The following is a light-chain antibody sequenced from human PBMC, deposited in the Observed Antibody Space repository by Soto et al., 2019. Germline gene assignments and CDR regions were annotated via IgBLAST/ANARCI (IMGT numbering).Light chain of an antibody. CDR2: EGS. J-gene: IGLJ2*01. CDR1: SNDDGSYNL. CDR3: CSYAGSSTFV. V-gene: IGLV2-23*03. Sequence: QSALTQPASVSGSPGQSITISCTGTSNDDGSYNLVSWYQQHPGKAPKLMIYEGSKRPSGVSNRFSGSKSDNTASLTISGLQAEDEADYYCCSYAGSSTFVFGGGTKLTVL.